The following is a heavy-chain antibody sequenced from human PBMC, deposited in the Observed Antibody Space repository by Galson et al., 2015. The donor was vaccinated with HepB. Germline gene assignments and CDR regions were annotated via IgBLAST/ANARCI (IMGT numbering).Heavy chain of an antibody. CDR1: GFTFSRYW. V-gene: IGHV3-7*01. D-gene: IGHD3-22*01. J-gene: IGHJ4*02. Sequence: SLRLSCAGSGFTFSRYWMSWVRQAPGKGLEWVANIKQDGSKKYYVDSVKGRFTISRDNAKKALYLQMNSLRAEDTAVYYCERYVENYYDGSGYWGQVTLVTVYS. CDR3: ERYVENYYDGSGY. CDR2: IKQDGSKK.